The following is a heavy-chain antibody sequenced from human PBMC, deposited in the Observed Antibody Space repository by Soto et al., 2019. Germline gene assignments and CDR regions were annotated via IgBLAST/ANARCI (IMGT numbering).Heavy chain of an antibody. J-gene: IGHJ6*03. CDR3: VVDSYPDLFPLPYRTCCRCCMDV. D-gene: IGHD2-15*01. Sequence: PGGSLRLSCSASGFTFGSYAMHWVRQAPGKGLEYVSAISSNGGSTYYADSVKGRFTISRDNSKNTLYLQMSSLRAEDTAVYYCVVDSYPDLFPLPYRTCCRCCMDVWGKGTTVTVSS. CDR1: GFTFGSYA. CDR2: ISSNGGST. V-gene: IGHV3-64D*08.